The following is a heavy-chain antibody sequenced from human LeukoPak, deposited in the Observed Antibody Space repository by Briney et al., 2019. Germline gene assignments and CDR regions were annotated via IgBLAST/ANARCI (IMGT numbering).Heavy chain of an antibody. CDR2: FYYSGST. J-gene: IGHJ4*02. D-gene: IGHD6-13*01. CDR1: GGSISSYY. Sequence: SETPSLTCTVSGGSISSYYWSWIRQPPGKGLEWIGYFYYSGSTNYNPSLKSRVTISVDTSKNQFSLKLSSVTAADTAVYYCARETGIAAARTSDYWGQGTLVTVSS. V-gene: IGHV4-59*01. CDR3: ARETGIAAARTSDY.